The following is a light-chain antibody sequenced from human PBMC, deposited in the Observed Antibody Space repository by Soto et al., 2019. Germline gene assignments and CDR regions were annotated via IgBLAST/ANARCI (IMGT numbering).Light chain of an antibody. J-gene: IGKJ1*01. V-gene: IGKV1-5*03. CDR2: EGS. CDR3: QQYSTYSRT. Sequence: DIQMTQSPSTLSASVGDRVTITCRASQSINTWLAWYQQRPGEAPKLLIYEGSTLESGVPSRFSGSGSGTEFTLTISSLQPDDFATFFCQQYSTYSRTFGQGTKVDVK. CDR1: QSINTW.